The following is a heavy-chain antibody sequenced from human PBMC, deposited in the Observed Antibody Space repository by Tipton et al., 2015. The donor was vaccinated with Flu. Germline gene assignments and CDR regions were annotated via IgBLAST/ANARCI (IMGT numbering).Heavy chain of an antibody. CDR2: IYWDDDK. V-gene: IGHV2-5*02. CDR3: AHRLYYYDSSGYYYGVDYFDY. D-gene: IGHD3-22*01. CDR1: GFSLSTSGVG. Sequence: LVKPTQTLTLTCTFSGFSLSTSGVGVGWIRQPPGKALEWLALIYWDDDKRYSPSLKSRLTITKDTSKNQVVLTMTNMDPVDTATYYCAHRLYYYDSSGYYYGVDYFDYWGQGTLVTVSS. J-gene: IGHJ4*02.